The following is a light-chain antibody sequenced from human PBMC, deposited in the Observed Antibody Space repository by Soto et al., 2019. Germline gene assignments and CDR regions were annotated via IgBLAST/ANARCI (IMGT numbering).Light chain of an antibody. CDR2: DAS. J-gene: IGKJ1*01. CDR3: QQYNNWWT. Sequence: EIMLTQSPATLSLSPGERATLSCRASQSVSSFVAWYQQKPGQAPRLLIYDASIRAIGIPARFSGSGSGTDFTLTISSLQSEDFAVYYCQQYNNWWTFDQGTKGEIK. V-gene: IGKV3-11*01. CDR1: QSVSSF.